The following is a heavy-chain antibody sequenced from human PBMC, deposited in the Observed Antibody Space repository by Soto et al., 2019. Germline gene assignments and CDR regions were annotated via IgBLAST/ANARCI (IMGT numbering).Heavy chain of an antibody. CDR3: ARVRVRGSGSYDNWFDP. V-gene: IGHV1-18*01. D-gene: IGHD3-10*01. CDR2: ISAYNGNT. J-gene: IGHJ5*02. CDR1: GYTFTSYG. Sequence: ASVKVSCKASGYTFTSYGISWVRQAPGQGLEWMGWISAYNGNTNYAQKLQGRVTMTTDTSTSTAYMELRSLRSDDTAVYYCARVRVRGSGSYDNWFDPWGQGTLVTVSS.